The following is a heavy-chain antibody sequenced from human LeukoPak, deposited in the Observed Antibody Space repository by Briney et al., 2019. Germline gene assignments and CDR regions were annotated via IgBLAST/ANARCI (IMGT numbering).Heavy chain of an antibody. CDR2: IIPMFGSA. CDR1: GDIFNSYS. J-gene: IGHJ5*02. D-gene: IGHD1-26*01. CDR3: ARGRPTYSGSYSWFDP. Sequence: GASVKVSCKASGDIFNSYSVSWVRQAPGQGLEWMGGIIPMFGSANYAQKFQGRVTITTDESTSTAYMELSSLRSEDTAVYYCARGRPTYSGSYSWFDPWGQGTLVTVSS. V-gene: IGHV1-69*05.